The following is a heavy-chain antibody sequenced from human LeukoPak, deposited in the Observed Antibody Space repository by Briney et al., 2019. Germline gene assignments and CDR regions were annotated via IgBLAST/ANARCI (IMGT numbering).Heavy chain of an antibody. V-gene: IGHV1-2*02. CDR2: INPNSGGT. CDR1: GYTFTGYY. D-gene: IGHD4-11*01. CDR3: ARTYDYSNPFDY. Sequence: ASVKVSCKASGYTFTGYYMHWVRQAPGQGLEWMGWINPNSGGTNYAQKFQGRVTVTRDTSISTAYMELSRLRSDDTAVYYCARTYDYSNPFDYWGQGTLVTVSS. J-gene: IGHJ4*02.